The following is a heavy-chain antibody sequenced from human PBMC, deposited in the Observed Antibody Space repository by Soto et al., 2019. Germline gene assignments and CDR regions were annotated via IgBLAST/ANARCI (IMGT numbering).Heavy chain of an antibody. Sequence: EVQLLESGGGLVQPGGSLRLSCAASGFTFSSYAMSWVRQAPGKGLEWVSAISGSGGSTYYADSVKGRFTISRDNSKNTLYLQMNSLRAEDTSVYYCAKDYSSSWYYFDYWGQGTLVTVSS. D-gene: IGHD6-13*01. V-gene: IGHV3-23*01. CDR2: ISGSGGST. CDR3: AKDYSSSWYYFDY. J-gene: IGHJ4*02. CDR1: GFTFSSYA.